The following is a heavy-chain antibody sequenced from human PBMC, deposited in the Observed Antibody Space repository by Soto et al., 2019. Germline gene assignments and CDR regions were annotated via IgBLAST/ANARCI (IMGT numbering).Heavy chain of an antibody. CDR3: ATVHSTSRSFDY. Sequence: LRLSCAASGFTFSMSAMSWVRQAPGKGLEWVSTTGLNGRTTYYADSVKGRFTVSRDNSKNTLHLQMNSLRAEDTAVYYCATVHSTSRSFDYWGHGTLITVSS. CDR2: TGLNGRTT. D-gene: IGHD2-2*01. CDR1: GFTFSMSA. J-gene: IGHJ4*01. V-gene: IGHV3-23*01.